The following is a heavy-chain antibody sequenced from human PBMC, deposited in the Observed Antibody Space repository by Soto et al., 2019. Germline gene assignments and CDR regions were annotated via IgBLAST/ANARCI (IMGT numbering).Heavy chain of an antibody. J-gene: IGHJ4*02. CDR2: IYHSGNT. D-gene: IGHD3-10*01. V-gene: IGHV4-4*02. CDR3: AGRWGEGRVDY. CDR1: GGSISSSNG. Sequence: SETLSLTCAVAGGSISSSNGWRWVRQPPGKGLEWIGEIYHSGNTNYNPSLKSRVTMAVDKSRNQFSLKLSSVTAADTAVYYCAGRWGEGRVDYWGQGTLVTVSS.